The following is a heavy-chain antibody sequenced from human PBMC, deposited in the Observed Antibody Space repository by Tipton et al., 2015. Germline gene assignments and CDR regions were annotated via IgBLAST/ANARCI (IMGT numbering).Heavy chain of an antibody. CDR2: IQYSGGT. Sequence: TLSLTCTVSSDSINKYYWSWIRQPPGKELEWIGYIQYSGGTNYNPSLESRVSISVDTSKTQFSLEMRSVTATDTAVYYCARIRGRYVLDHWGQGTLVTVSS. V-gene: IGHV4-59*01. D-gene: IGHD3-16*01. CDR1: SDSINKYY. CDR3: ARIRGRYVLDH. J-gene: IGHJ4*02.